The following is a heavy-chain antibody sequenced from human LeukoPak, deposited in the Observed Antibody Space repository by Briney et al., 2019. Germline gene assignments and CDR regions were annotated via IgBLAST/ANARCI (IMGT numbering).Heavy chain of an antibody. Sequence: PSETLSLTGAVYGGSFSGYYGRWLRPPPGKGLEWIGEINHSGSTNYNRSLKSRVTISVDTSKNQFSLKLSSVTAADTAVYYCARRDWGSYRPLYYFDYWGQGTLVTVSS. J-gene: IGHJ4*02. V-gene: IGHV4-34*01. CDR2: INHSGST. D-gene: IGHD3-16*02. CDR1: GGSFSGYY. CDR3: ARRDWGSYRPLYYFDY.